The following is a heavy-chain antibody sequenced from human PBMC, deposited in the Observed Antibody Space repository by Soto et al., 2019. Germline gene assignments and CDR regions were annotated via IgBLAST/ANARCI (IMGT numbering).Heavy chain of an antibody. D-gene: IGHD4-17*01. Sequence: PSETLSLTCTVSGGSISSGGYYWSWIRQHPGKGLEWIGYIYYSGSTYYNPSLKSRVTISVDTSKNQFSLKLSSVTAADTAVYYCARATKRATVTMKRYYYYGMDVWGQGTTVTVSS. V-gene: IGHV4-31*03. J-gene: IGHJ6*02. CDR3: ARATKRATVTMKRYYYYGMDV. CDR1: GGSISSGGYY. CDR2: IYYSGST.